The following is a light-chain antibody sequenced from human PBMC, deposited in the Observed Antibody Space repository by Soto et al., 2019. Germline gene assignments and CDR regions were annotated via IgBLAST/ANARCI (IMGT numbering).Light chain of an antibody. CDR2: SDN. CDR3: AARDDSLNGWV. Sequence: QSVLTQPPSASGTPGQRVTISCSGSSSNIGSNTVNWYHHLPGTAPKLLIYSDNQRPSGVPDRFSGSKSGTSASLAISGLQSKDEADYYCAARDDSLNGWVFGGGTKVTVL. J-gene: IGLJ3*02. V-gene: IGLV1-44*01. CDR1: SSNIGSNT.